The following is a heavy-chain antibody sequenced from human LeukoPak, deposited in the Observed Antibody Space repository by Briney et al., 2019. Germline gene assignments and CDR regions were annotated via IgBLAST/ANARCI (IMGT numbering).Heavy chain of an antibody. CDR1: GGSISSSSYY. V-gene: IGHV4-39*07. CDR2: IYYSGST. CDR3: ARVELEQWPSQYFQH. Sequence: SETLSLTCTVSGGSISSSSYYWGWIRQPPGKGLEWIGSIYYSGSTYYNPSLKSRVTISVDTSKNQFSLKLSSVTAADTAVYYCARVELEQWPSQYFQHWGQGTLVTVSS. J-gene: IGHJ1*01. D-gene: IGHD6-19*01.